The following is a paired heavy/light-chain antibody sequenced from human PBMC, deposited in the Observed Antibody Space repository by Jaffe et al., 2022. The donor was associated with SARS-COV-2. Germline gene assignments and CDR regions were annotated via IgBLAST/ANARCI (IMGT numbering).Light chain of an antibody. Sequence: DIVMTQSPDSLAVSLGERATINCRSSQSVLHTSYNKNYLAWYQQKPGQSPSLLIYWASTRESGVPDRFSGSGSGTDFTLTISSLQAEDVAVYFCQQYYITPFTFGGGTRVEIK. V-gene: IGKV4-1*01. CDR1: QSVLHTSYNKNY. CDR2: WAS. J-gene: IGKJ4*01. CDR3: QQYYITPFT.
Heavy chain of an antibody. CDR1: GYTFTYFP. V-gene: IGHV7-4-1*02. D-gene: IGHD3-9*01. J-gene: IGHJ6*03. Sequence: QVQVVQSGSELKKPGASVKVSCKSSGYTFTYFPINWVRQAPGQGLEWMGWINTNTGNPTYAQGFTGRFVFSLDTSVNTAYLHISSLKPEDTAIYYCGGAFYGVLNNLGDYYMDVWGNGTTVTVSS. CDR2: INTNTGNP. CDR3: GGAFYGVLNNLGDYYMDV.